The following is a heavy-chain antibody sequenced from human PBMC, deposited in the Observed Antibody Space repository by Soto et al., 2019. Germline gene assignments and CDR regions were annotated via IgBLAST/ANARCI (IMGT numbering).Heavy chain of an antibody. D-gene: IGHD6-19*01. CDR1: GFTFSDYW. J-gene: IGHJ6*02. CDR2: IKYDGAEK. V-gene: IGHV3-7*05. CDR3: AKSGCSGWYEVYYYYGMDV. Sequence: GGSLRLSCAASGFTFSDYWMNWVRQAPGKGLEWVASIKYDGAEKSYVDSVKGRFTISRDNPKNSVYLQMASLRAEDTAVYYCAKSGCSGWYEVYYYYGMDVWGQGTTVTVSS.